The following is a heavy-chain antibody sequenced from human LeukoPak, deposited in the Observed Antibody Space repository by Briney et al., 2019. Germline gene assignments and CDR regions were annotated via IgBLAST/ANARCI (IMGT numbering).Heavy chain of an antibody. CDR3: ARVREYCSSTSCYDLMAPGVCFGY. Sequence: GASVKVSCKASGYTFTSYYMHWVRQAPGQGLEWMGIINPSGGSTSYAQKFQGRVTMTRDTSTSTVYMELSSLRSDDTAVYYCARVREYCSSTSCYDLMAPGVCFGYWGQGTLVIVSS. CDR2: INPSGGST. V-gene: IGHV1-46*01. D-gene: IGHD2-2*01. J-gene: IGHJ4*02. CDR1: GYTFTSYY.